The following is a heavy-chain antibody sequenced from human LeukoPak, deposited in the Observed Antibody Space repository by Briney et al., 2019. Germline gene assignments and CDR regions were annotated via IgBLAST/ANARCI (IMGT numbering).Heavy chain of an antibody. J-gene: IGHJ4*02. Sequence: ASVKVSCKASGYTFTSLDFNWVRQATGQGLEWMGWMKSNNGHTGYAQKFQGRVTMTRDTSISTAYMELSSLRSEDTAVYYCARGYCGGDCSVDYWGQGTLVTVSS. CDR2: MKSNNGHT. D-gene: IGHD2-21*02. CDR1: GYTFTSLD. V-gene: IGHV1-8*01. CDR3: ARGYCGGDCSVDY.